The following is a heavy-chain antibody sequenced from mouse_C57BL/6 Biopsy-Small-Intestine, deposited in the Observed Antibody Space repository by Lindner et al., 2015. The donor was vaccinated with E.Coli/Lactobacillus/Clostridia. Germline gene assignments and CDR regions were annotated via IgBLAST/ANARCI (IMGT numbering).Heavy chain of an antibody. CDR2: IDPTNGNT. V-gene: IGHV14-3*01. J-gene: IGHJ2*01. D-gene: IGHD2-5*01. CDR1: GFNIKDDY. CDR3: AGGHYSTY. Sequence: VQLQESGAEFVRPGASVKLSCTASGFNIKDDYMHWVKQRPEQGLEWIGRIDPTNGNTKYAPKFQDKATITADTSSNTAYLQLSNLTSEDTAGYYCAGGHYSTYWGQGTTLTVSS.